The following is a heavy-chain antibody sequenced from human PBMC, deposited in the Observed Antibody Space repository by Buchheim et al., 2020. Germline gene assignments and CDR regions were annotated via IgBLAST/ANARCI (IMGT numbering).Heavy chain of an antibody. D-gene: IGHD3-22*01. V-gene: IGHV3-30*18. Sequence: QVQLVESGGGVVQPGRSLRLSCAASGITFSSYGMHWVRQAPGKGLEWVAIISYDGSNNYYADSVKGRFTISRDNSKNTLYLQMHSMRAEDTAVYYCAKVTKYYDSSVEIDYWGQGT. CDR3: AKVTKYYDSSVEIDY. CDR1: GITFSSYG. J-gene: IGHJ4*02. CDR2: ISYDGSNN.